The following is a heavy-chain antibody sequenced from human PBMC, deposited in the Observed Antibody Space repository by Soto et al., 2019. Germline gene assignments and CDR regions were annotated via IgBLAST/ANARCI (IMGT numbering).Heavy chain of an antibody. CDR1: GHSLTELS. CDR2: FDPEGGEA. D-gene: IGHD3-10*01. CDR3: ATPTPLPGAMITSINFDV. J-gene: IGHJ4*02. V-gene: IGHV1-24*01. Sequence: SVKVPCNISGHSLTELSLLWVRQAPVKGLEWVVGFDPEGGEAIYSQQWHGRDPVTEDTVTDTAYMELSGLKSDDTAVYYCATPTPLPGAMITSINFDVWGQGTPVTVSS.